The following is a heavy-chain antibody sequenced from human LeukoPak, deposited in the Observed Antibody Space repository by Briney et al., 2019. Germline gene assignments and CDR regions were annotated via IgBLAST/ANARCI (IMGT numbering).Heavy chain of an antibody. J-gene: IGHJ4*02. CDR1: GYTFTSYQ. D-gene: IGHD6-6*01. CDR3: ASRVSFSFDY. V-gene: IGHV1-46*01. CDR2: INPSGGST. Sequence: GASVKISCKASGYTFTSYQLHWLRQAPGQGLEWMGIINPSGGSTIYAQEFQGRVTMTRDTSTSTVSMELSSLRYEDTAIYYCASRVSFSFDYWGQGTLVTVSS.